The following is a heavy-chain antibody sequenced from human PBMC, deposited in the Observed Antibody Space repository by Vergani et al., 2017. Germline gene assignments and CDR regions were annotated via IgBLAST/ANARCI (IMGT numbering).Heavy chain of an antibody. Sequence: QVQLQESGPGLVKPSQTLSLTCTVSGDSLSSSDHYWSWIRKRSDKGLEWVGHIFRSGTTYYNPSLKSRLIMSVDTSKNQFSLKLTSVTAADTATYYCARENVVIARIFDFWGQGTLVTVSS. D-gene: IGHD2-21*01. J-gene: IGHJ4*02. V-gene: IGHV4-31*03. CDR3: ARENVVIARIFDF. CDR2: IFRSGTT. CDR1: GDSLSSSDHY.